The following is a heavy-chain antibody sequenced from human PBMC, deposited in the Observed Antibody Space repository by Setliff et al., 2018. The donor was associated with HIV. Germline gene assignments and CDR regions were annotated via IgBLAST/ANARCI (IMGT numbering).Heavy chain of an antibody. CDR1: GGSLTEYY. CDR2: MSHSGST. Sequence: AETLSLTCAVYGGSLTEYYWNWTRQPPGKGLEWIGEMSHSGSTKYNPSLESRVTISGDTSKNQFSLNVNSLTAADTALYYCVIFSIVTPVDVRDYWGQGSLFTVSS. V-gene: IGHV4-34*01. CDR3: VIFSIVTPVDVRDY. J-gene: IGHJ4*02. D-gene: IGHD2-21*01.